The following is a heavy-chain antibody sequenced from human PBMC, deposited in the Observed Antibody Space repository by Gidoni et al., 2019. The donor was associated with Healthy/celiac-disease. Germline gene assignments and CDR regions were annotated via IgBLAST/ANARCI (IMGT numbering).Heavy chain of an antibody. CDR3: AKDQAGGEYFDY. CDR2: ISYDGSNK. Sequence: QVQLGESGGGVVQPGRCLRLSGAASGFTFSSYGMHWVRQAPGKGLEWVAVISYDGSNKYYADSVKGRFTISRDNSKNTLYLQMNNLRAEDTAVYYCAKDQAGGEYFDYWGQGTLVTVSS. D-gene: IGHD3-16*01. V-gene: IGHV3-30*18. J-gene: IGHJ4*02. CDR1: GFTFSSYG.